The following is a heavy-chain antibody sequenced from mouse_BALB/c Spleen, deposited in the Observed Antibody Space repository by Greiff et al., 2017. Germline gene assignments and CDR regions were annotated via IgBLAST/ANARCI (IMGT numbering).Heavy chain of an antibody. CDR1: GFTFSSFG. V-gene: IGHV5-17*02. Sequence: DVKLVESGGGLVQPGGSRKLSCAASGFTFSSFGMHWVRQSPEKGLEWVAYISSGSSTIYYADTVKGRFTISRDNPKNPLFLQMTSLMSEDTAMYYCARDYGYGYAMDYWGQGTSVTVSS. J-gene: IGHJ4*01. CDR3: ARDYGYGYAMDY. D-gene: IGHD1-2*01. CDR2: ISSGSSTI.